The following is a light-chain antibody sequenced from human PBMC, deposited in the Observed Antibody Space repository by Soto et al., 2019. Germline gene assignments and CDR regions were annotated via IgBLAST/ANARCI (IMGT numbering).Light chain of an antibody. Sequence: QSALKQPPSASGSPGQSVTISCTGTSSDVGGYNYVSWYQQHPGKAPKLMIYEVTKRPSGVPDRFSGSKSGNTASLTVSGLQAEDEADYYCSSLAGSGKDVFGPGTKLTVL. CDR3: SSLAGSGKDV. J-gene: IGLJ1*01. CDR2: EVT. CDR1: SSDVGGYNY. V-gene: IGLV2-8*01.